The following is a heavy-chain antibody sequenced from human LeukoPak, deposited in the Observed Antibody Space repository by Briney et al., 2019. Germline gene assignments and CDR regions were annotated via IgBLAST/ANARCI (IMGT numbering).Heavy chain of an antibody. CDR1: GYIFTDYG. J-gene: IGHJ4*02. CDR2: MSTYSGHT. CDR3: ARDGGVGPTRD. Sequence: ASAKVSCKASGYIFTDYGITWVRQAPGQGLEWMGWMSTYSGHTKYAHKLQDRVTITAETSTSTAYLELTSLRSDETAVYFCARDGGVGPTRDWGEGTLVTVSS. D-gene: IGHD1-26*01. V-gene: IGHV1-18*01.